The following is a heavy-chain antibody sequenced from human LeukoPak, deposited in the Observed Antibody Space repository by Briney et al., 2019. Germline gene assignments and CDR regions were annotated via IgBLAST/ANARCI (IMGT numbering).Heavy chain of an antibody. D-gene: IGHD1-7*01. V-gene: IGHV4-34*01. Sequence: PSETLSLTCAVYGGSFSGYYWSWIRQPPGKGLEWIGEINHSGSTNYNPSLKSRVTISVDTSKNQFSLKLSSVTAADTAVYYCARVRYNWNYGADYWGQGTLVTASS. CDR2: INHSGST. CDR3: ARVRYNWNYGADY. J-gene: IGHJ4*02. CDR1: GGSFSGYY.